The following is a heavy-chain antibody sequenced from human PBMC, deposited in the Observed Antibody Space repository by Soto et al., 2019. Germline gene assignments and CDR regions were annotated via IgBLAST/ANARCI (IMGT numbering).Heavy chain of an antibody. D-gene: IGHD1-1*01. Sequence: PSETLSLTCTVSGGSISSYYWSWIRQPPGKGLEWIGYIYYSGSTNYNPSLKSRVTISVDTSKNQFSLKLSSVTAADTAVYYCARDGTTGTEHKNWSDPWGQGTLVTVSS. J-gene: IGHJ5*02. CDR2: IYYSGST. CDR3: ARDGTTGTEHKNWSDP. CDR1: GGSISSYY. V-gene: IGHV4-59*01.